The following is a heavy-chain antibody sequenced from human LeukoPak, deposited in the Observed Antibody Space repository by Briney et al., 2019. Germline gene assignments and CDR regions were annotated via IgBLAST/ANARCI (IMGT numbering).Heavy chain of an antibody. CDR2: ISAYNGNT. D-gene: IGHD3/OR15-3a*01. V-gene: IGHV1-18*01. J-gene: IGHJ3*02. Sequence: GASVKVSCKASGYTFTSYGISWVRQAPGQGLEWMGWISAYNGNTNYAQKLQGRVTMTTDTSTSTAYMELRSLRSDDTAVYYCARPRGPWTRNDAFDIWGQGTMVTVSS. CDR1: GYTFTSYG. CDR3: ARPRGPWTRNDAFDI.